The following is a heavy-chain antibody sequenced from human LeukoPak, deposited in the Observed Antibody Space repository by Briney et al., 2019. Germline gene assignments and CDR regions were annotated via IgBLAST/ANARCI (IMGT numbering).Heavy chain of an antibody. D-gene: IGHD6-19*01. CDR1: GFTFSSHG. CDR2: ISSSSSSI. Sequence: GGSLRLSCAPSGFTFSSHGMHWVRQAPGKGLEWVSYISSSSSSIYYTDSVKGRFTISRDNAKNSLYLQMNSLRAEDTAFYYCTRSSGWYNYFDYWGQGTLVTVSS. CDR3: TRSSGWYNYFDY. V-gene: IGHV3-48*01. J-gene: IGHJ4*02.